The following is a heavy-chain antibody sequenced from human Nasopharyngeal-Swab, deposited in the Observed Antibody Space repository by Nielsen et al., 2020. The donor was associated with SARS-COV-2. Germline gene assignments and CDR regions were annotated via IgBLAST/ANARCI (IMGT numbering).Heavy chain of an antibody. CDR2: IIPIFGTA. Sequence: WVRQAPGQGLEWMGGIIPIFGTANYAQKFQGRVTITADESTSTAYMELSSLRSEDTAVYYCARGGITIFGMVSSLDYWGQGTLVTVSS. V-gene: IGHV1-69*01. J-gene: IGHJ4*02. D-gene: IGHD3-3*01. CDR3: ARGGITIFGMVSSLDY.